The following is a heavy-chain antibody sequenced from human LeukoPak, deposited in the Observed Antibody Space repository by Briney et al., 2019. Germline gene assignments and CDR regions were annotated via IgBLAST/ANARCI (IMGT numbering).Heavy chain of an antibody. D-gene: IGHD6-19*01. CDR3: ARDQGMWLVPPYYFDY. CDR2: IYSGGST. Sequence: GGSLRLSCAASGFTVSSNYMTWVRQAPGKGLEWVSVIYSGGSTYYADSVKGRFTISRDNSKNTLYLQMNSLRAEDTAVYYCARDQGMWLVPPYYFDYWGQGTLVTVSS. V-gene: IGHV3-53*01. CDR1: GFTVSSNY. J-gene: IGHJ4*02.